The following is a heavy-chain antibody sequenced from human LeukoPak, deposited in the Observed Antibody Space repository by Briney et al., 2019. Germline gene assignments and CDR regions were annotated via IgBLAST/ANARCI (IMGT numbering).Heavy chain of an antibody. CDR2: ISAYNGNT. J-gene: IGHJ4*02. V-gene: IGHV1-18*01. Sequence: ASVKVSCKASGYTFTSYGISWVRQAPGQGLEWMGWISAYNGNTNYAQKLQGRVTMTTDTSPSTAYMELRSLRFDDTAVYYCAKTLGYCSSTSCYPMDYWGQGTLVTVSS. D-gene: IGHD2-2*01. CDR1: GYTFTSYG. CDR3: AKTLGYCSSTSCYPMDY.